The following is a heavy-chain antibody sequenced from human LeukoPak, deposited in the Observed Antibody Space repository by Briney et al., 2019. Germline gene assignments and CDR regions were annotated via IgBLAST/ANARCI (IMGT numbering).Heavy chain of an antibody. Sequence: GGSLRLSCAASGFTFSSYSMNWVRQAPGKGLEWVSSISSSTYIYYADSVKGRFTISRDNAKNSLSLQMNSLGAEDTAVYYCARDADSDYFYWGQGTLVTVSS. CDR3: ARDADSDYFY. CDR2: ISSSTYI. D-gene: IGHD4-11*01. CDR1: GFTFSSYS. J-gene: IGHJ4*02. V-gene: IGHV3-21*01.